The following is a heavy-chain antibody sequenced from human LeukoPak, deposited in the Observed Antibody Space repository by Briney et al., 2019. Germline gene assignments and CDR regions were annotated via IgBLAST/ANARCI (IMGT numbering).Heavy chain of an antibody. V-gene: IGHV3-15*01. CDR1: GFTFSNAW. CDR2: IKSKTDGGTT. J-gene: IGHJ4*02. CDR3: TTPYYDILTGYFRSPFDY. Sequence: GGSLRLSGAASGFTFSNAWMSWVRQAPGKGLEWVGRIKSKTDGGTTDYAAPVKGRFTISRDDSKNTLYLQMNSLKTEDTAVYYCTTPYYDILTGYFRSPFDYWGQGTLVTVSS. D-gene: IGHD3-9*01.